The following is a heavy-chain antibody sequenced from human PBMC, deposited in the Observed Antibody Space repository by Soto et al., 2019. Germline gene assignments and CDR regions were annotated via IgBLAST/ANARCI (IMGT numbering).Heavy chain of an antibody. Sequence: EVQLVESGGGLVQPGGSLRLSCAASGFTFSSYWMHWVRQAPGKGLVWVSRINSDGSSTSYSDSVKGRFTISRDNAKNSLYLQMNSLRADDMAVYYCARGATSGSLDYWGQGTLVTVSS. CDR3: ARGATSGSLDY. D-gene: IGHD6-13*01. J-gene: IGHJ4*02. CDR2: INSDGSST. CDR1: GFTFSSYW. V-gene: IGHV3-74*01.